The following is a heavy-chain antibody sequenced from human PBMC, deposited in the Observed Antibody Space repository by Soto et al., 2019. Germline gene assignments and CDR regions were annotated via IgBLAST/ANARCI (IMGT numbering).Heavy chain of an antibody. Sequence: ASVKVSCKASGYTFTSYGISWVRQAPGQGLEWMGWISAYDGNTNYAQKLQGRVTMTTDTSTSTAYVELRSLRSDDTAVYYCARVDVAVATDLNWFDPWGEGTLVTVSS. CDR2: ISAYDGNT. CDR1: GYTFTSYG. D-gene: IGHD6-19*01. V-gene: IGHV1-18*04. J-gene: IGHJ5*02. CDR3: ARVDVAVATDLNWFDP.